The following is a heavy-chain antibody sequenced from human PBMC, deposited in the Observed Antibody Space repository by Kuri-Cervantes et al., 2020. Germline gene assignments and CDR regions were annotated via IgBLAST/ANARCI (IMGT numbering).Heavy chain of an antibody. V-gene: IGHV3-11*04. J-gene: IGHJ6*02. CDR1: GSTFSDYY. CDR3: ARDRTVGWFGELLSYYYYGMDV. CDR2: ISSSGSTI. Sequence: GGSLRLSCAASGSTFSDYYMSWIRQAPGKGLEWVSYISSSGSTIYYADSVKGRFTISRDNAKNSLYLQMNSLRAEDTAVYYCARDRTVGWFGELLSYYYYGMDVWGQGTTVTVSS. D-gene: IGHD3-10*01.